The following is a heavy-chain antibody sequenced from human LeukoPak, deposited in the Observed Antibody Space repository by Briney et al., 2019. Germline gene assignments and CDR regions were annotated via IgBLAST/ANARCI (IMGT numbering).Heavy chain of an antibody. CDR3: ATPLDYYDTSGYHQGGD. CDR2: IKQDGSKK. CDR1: RSTFRNSW. J-gene: IGHJ4*02. V-gene: IGHV3-7*03. D-gene: IGHD3-22*01. Sequence: GGSLRLSCTDSRSTFRNSWMNWVRQAPGKGLEWVANIKQDGSKKNYVDSVKGRFTISRDNAKNSLYLQMNSLRAEDTAVYYCATPLDYYDTSGYHQGGDWGQGTLVTVSS.